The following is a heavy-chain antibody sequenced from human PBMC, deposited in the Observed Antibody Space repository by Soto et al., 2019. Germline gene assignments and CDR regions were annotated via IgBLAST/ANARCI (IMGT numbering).Heavy chain of an antibody. CDR3: ARSGYNWNDGASGYFDY. D-gene: IGHD1-20*01. CDR2: ISSSGRTI. J-gene: IGHJ4*02. Sequence: EVQLVESGGGLVQPGGSLRLSCAASGFTFSSYEMNWVRQAPGKGLEWVSYISSSGRTIYYADSVKGRFTISRDNAKNSLYLQMNSLRAEDTAVYYCARSGYNWNDGASGYFDYWGQGTLVTVSS. CDR1: GFTFSSYE. V-gene: IGHV3-48*03.